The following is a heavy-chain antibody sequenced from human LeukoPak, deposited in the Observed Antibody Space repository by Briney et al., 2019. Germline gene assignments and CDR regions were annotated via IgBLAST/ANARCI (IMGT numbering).Heavy chain of an antibody. D-gene: IGHD2-15*01. J-gene: IGHJ4*02. CDR2: ISSSSSYI. CDR3: ARDAPNCSGGSCYKGVDY. Sequence: GGSLRLSCAASGFTFSSYSMNWVRQAPGKGLEWVSSISSSSSYIYYADSVKGRFTISRDNAKNSLYLQMNSLRAEDTAVYYCARDAPNCSGGSCYKGVDYWGQGTLVTVSS. V-gene: IGHV3-21*01. CDR1: GFTFSSYS.